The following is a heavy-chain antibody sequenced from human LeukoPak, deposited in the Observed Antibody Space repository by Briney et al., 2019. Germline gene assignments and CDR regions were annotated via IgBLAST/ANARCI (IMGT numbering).Heavy chain of an antibody. V-gene: IGHV3-9*03. CDR1: GFTFDDYA. J-gene: IGHJ4*02. D-gene: IGHD3-22*01. CDR3: AKGGDPDYYDSLDY. Sequence: PGRSLRLSCAASGFTFDDYAMHWVRQAPGKGLEWVSGISWNSGSIGYADSVKGRFTISRDNAKNSLYPQMNSLRAEDMALYYCAKGGDPDYYDSLDYWGQGTLVTVSS. CDR2: ISWNSGSI.